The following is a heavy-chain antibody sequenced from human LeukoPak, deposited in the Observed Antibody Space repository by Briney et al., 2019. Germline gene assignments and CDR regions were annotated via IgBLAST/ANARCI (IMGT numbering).Heavy chain of an antibody. V-gene: IGHV1-8*03. Sequence: GASVKVSCKASGYTFTSYDINWVRQATGQGLEWMGWMNPNSGNTAYAQKFQGRVTITRNTSISTAYMELSSLRSEDTAVYYCAREDYYDSRSNDYWGQGTLVTVSS. CDR1: GYTFTSYD. CDR2: MNPNSGNT. J-gene: IGHJ4*02. D-gene: IGHD3-22*01. CDR3: AREDYYDSRSNDY.